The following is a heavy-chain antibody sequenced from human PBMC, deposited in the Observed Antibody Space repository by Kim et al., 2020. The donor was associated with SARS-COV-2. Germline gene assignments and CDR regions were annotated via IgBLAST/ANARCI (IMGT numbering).Heavy chain of an antibody. CDR2: INPNSGGT. CDR3: ARGSVVRGVIMSYYYYGMDV. J-gene: IGHJ6*02. CDR1: GYTFTGYY. D-gene: IGHD3-10*01. V-gene: IGHV1-2*05. Sequence: ASVKVSCKASGYTFTGYYMHWVRQAPGQGLEWMGRINPNSGGTNYAQKFQGRVTMTRDTSISTAYMELSRLRSDDTVVYYCARGSVVRGVIMSYYYYGMDVWGQGTTVTVS.